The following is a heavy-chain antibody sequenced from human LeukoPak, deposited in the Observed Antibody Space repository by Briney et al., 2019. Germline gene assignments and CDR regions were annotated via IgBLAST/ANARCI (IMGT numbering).Heavy chain of an antibody. D-gene: IGHD3-22*01. J-gene: IGHJ4*02. CDR2: IREDGSEK. CDR1: GFTFSSSW. CDR3: AKDDYYDTSGYRD. Sequence: PGGSLRLSCAASGFTFSSSWMTWVRQAPGKGLEWVASIREDGSEKTSVDSVKGRFTISRDNAKNSLYLQMNSLRAEDTAVYYCAKDDYYDTSGYRDWGQGTLVTVSS. V-gene: IGHV3-7*01.